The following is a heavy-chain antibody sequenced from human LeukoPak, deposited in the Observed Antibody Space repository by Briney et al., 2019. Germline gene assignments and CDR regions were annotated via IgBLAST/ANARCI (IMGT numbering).Heavy chain of an antibody. CDR1: GGSFSGYY. V-gene: IGHV4-34*01. CDR2: ISHSGST. Sequence: KPSETLSLTCAVYGGSFSGYYWSWIRQPPGKGLEWIGEISHSGSTNYNPSLKSRVTISVDTSKNQFSLKLSSVTAADTAVYYCAREVHFWGILRRYYFDYWGQGTLVTVSS. CDR3: AREVHFWGILRRYYFDY. J-gene: IGHJ4*02. D-gene: IGHD7-27*01.